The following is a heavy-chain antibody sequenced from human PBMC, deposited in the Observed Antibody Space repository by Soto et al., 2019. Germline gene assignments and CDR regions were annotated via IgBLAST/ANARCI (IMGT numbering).Heavy chain of an antibody. Sequence: PGGSLRLSCAASGFTFSRNWMHWVRRAPGKGLVWVSRINNDGSRTSQVDSVEGRFTISRDNAKNTLYLQMNSLRVEDTGVYYCARGWVEGLPLLPPNDYWGKGTLLSTSS. D-gene: IGHD3-3*01. V-gene: IGHV3-74*01. J-gene: IGHJ4*02. CDR1: GFTFSRNW. CDR3: ARGWVEGLPLLPPNDY. CDR2: INNDGSRT.